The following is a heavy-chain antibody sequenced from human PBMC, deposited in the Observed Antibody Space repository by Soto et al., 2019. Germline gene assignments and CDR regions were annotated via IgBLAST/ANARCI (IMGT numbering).Heavy chain of an antibody. V-gene: IGHV1-69*13. CDR1: GGTFSSYA. CDR2: IIPIFGTA. J-gene: IGHJ4*02. Sequence: SVKVSCKASGGTFSSYAISWVRQAPGQGLEWMGGIIPIFGTANYAQKFQGRVTITADESTSTAYMELSSLRSEDTAVYYCARHGRRASMIVVVIAFDYWGQGTLVTVSS. CDR3: ARHGRRASMIVVVIAFDY. D-gene: IGHD3-22*01.